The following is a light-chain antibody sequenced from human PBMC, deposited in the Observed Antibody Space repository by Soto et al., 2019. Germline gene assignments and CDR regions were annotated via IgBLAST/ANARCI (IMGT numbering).Light chain of an antibody. CDR3: QQGYNTPWT. V-gene: IGKV3-15*01. J-gene: IGKJ1*01. CDR2: YGS. Sequence: IVMTQSPATLSVSPGERVTFSCRASQGIRNHLAWYQHKPGQAPRLLISYGSAGATGIPARFSGSGSGTEFTLTINSLQSEDFATYYCQQGYNTPWTFGQGTKVEIK. CDR1: QGIRNH.